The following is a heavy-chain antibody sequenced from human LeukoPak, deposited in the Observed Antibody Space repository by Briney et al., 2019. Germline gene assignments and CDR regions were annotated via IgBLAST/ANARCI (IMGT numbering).Heavy chain of an antibody. D-gene: IGHD4-11*01. V-gene: IGHV3-21*01. CDR1: GFTLSSHS. Sequence: GGSLRLSCAASGFTLSSHSMNWVRQAPGKGLEGVSSISDSRDYKYYADSVKGRFTISTDDAKKSVSLQMNSLRAEDTAVYYCARGGKLDYPFDYWGQGTLVTVSS. CDR3: ARGGKLDYPFDY. J-gene: IGHJ4*02. CDR2: ISDSRDYK.